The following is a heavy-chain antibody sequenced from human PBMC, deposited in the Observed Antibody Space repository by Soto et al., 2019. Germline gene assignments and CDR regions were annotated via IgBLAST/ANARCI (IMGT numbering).Heavy chain of an antibody. CDR1: GFTFSSYG. CDR2: ISYDGSNK. CDR3: AKDRSNYFDY. J-gene: IGHJ4*02. Sequence: QVQLVESGGGVVQPGRSLRLSCAASGFTFSSYGMHWVRQAPGKGLEWVAVISYDGSNKYYADSVKGRFTISRDNSKNTLYQQMNSLRAEDTAVYYCAKDRSNYFDYWGQGTLVTVSS. D-gene: IGHD3-10*01. V-gene: IGHV3-30*18.